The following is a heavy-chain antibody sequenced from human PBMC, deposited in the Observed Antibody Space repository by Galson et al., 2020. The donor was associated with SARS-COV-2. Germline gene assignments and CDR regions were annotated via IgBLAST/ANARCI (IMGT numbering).Heavy chain of an antibody. D-gene: IGHD1-26*01. J-gene: IGHJ3*02. CDR2: ISHDGKIQ. V-gene: IGHV3-30*04. CDR1: GFNFTNYA. CDR3: TRDVSGGASDI. Sequence: GGSLRLSCAASGFNFTNYAMHWVRQAPGKGLEWLTVISHDGKIQVYADSVKGRFTISRDNSGNMVFLQIVSLRPDDTALYYCTRDVSGGASDIWGQGTMVTVSS.